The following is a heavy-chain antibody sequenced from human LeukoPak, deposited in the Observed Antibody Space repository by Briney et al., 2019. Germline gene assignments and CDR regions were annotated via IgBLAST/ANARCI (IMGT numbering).Heavy chain of an antibody. CDR1: GFTFSSYA. J-gene: IGHJ4*02. CDR2: ISYDGSNK. V-gene: IGHV3-30*04. CDR3: AKDLVTGSLDY. D-gene: IGHD3-10*01. Sequence: GGSLRLSCAASGFTFSSYAMHWVRQAPGKGLEWVAVISYDGSNKYYADSVKGRFTISRDNSKNTLYLQMNSLRAEDTAVYYCAKDLVTGSLDYWGQGTLVTVSS.